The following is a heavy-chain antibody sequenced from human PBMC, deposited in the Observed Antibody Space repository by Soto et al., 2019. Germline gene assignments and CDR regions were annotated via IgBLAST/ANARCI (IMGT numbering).Heavy chain of an antibody. V-gene: IGHV3-21*01. CDR2: ISSSSSYI. J-gene: IGHJ4*02. CDR1: GFTFSSYS. Sequence: GGSLRFSCAASGFTFSSYSMNWVRQAPGKGLEWVSSISSSSSYIYYADSVKGRFTISRDNAKNSLYLQMNSLRAEDTAVYYCASMILTMVRGVTERGEFDYWGQGTLVTVSS. D-gene: IGHD3-10*01. CDR3: ASMILTMVRGVTERGEFDY.